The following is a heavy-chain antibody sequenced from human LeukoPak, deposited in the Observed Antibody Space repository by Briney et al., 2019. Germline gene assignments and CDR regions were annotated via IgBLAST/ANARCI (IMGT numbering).Heavy chain of an antibody. D-gene: IGHD3-10*01. CDR3: ARASYYGSEIDS. CDR2: VNPNSGGT. V-gene: IGHV1-2*06. J-gene: IGHJ4*02. CDR1: GYTFTAYY. Sequence: GASVKVSCKASGYTFTAYYMHWVRRAPGQGLEWMGRVNPNSGGTNFALKFQGRVTMTRDTSISTAYMELSRLRSDDTAVYYCARASYYGSEIDSWDQGTLVTVSS.